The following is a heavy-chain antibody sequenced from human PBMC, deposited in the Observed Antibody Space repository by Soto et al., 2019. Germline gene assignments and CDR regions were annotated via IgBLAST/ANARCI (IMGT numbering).Heavy chain of an antibody. CDR2: IYHSGST. D-gene: IGHD3-10*01. J-gene: IGHJ4*02. CDR1: GGSISSGGYS. V-gene: IGHV4-30-2*01. CDR3: ARAIGWFGELLGGYYIDY. Sequence: QLQLQESGSGLVKPSQTLSLTCAVSGGSISSGGYSWSWIRQPPGKGLEWIGYIYHSGSTYYNPSLKSVVTTSVDRSKNQFSLKLSSVTAADTAVYYCARAIGWFGELLGGYYIDYWGQGTLVTVSS.